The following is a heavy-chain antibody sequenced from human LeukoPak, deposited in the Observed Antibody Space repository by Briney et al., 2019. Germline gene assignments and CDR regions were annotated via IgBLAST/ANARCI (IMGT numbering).Heavy chain of an antibody. D-gene: IGHD1-1*01. CDR3: ARGAGSPYYFDY. Sequence: PGGSLRLSCAVSGFTFSGYALSWVRQAPGKGLESVSLIRSNNENTYYADSVRGRFTTSRDYSKNRLYLQMNSLGDEDTAVYYCARGAGSPYYFDYWGLGTLVTVSS. V-gene: IGHV3-23*01. CDR2: IRSNNENT. CDR1: GFTFSGYA. J-gene: IGHJ4*02.